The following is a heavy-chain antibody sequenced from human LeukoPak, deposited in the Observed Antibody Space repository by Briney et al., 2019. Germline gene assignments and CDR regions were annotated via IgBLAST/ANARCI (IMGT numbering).Heavy chain of an antibody. CDR1: GFIFSTYG. V-gene: IGHV3-30*18. CDR3: AKEIAWLQGMDV. Sequence: GGSLRLSCAASGFIFSTYGMHWVRQAPGKGLEWVAVISYDGSNKYYADSVKGRFTISRDTSKNTLYLQMNSLRAEDTAVYYCAKEIAWLQGMDVWGQGTTVTVSS. J-gene: IGHJ6*02. D-gene: IGHD5-24*01. CDR2: ISYDGSNK.